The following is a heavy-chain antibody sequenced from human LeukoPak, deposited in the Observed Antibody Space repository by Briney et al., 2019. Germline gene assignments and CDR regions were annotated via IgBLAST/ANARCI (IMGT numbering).Heavy chain of an antibody. Sequence: ESGPVLVKPTETLTLTCTVSGFSLSNARMGVSWIRQPPGKGLEWIGYIYYSGSTNYSPSLKSRVTISVDTSKNQFSLKLSSVTAADTAVYYCARLYSGSGTFLVPFDYWGQGTLVTVSS. CDR3: ARLYSGSGTFLVPFDY. J-gene: IGHJ4*02. CDR2: IYYSGST. D-gene: IGHD3-10*01. CDR1: GFSLSNARMG. V-gene: IGHV4-61*01.